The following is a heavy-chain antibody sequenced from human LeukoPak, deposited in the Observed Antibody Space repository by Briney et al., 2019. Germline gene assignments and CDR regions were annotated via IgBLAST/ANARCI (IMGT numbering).Heavy chain of an antibody. J-gene: IGHJ4*02. Sequence: GGSLRLSCAASGFAFSAYAMSWVRQAPGKGLEWVSSLSDTGDSTHYADSVKGRFTISRDSARSALYLQMNSLRAEDMAVYYCAKGDCSSGSCYFDYWGQGSQVTVSS. CDR1: GFAFSAYA. D-gene: IGHD2-15*01. CDR2: LSDTGDST. V-gene: IGHV3-23*01. CDR3: AKGDCSSGSCYFDY.